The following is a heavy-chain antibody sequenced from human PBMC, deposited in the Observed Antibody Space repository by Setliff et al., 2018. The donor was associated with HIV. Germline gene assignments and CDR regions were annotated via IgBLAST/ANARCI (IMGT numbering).Heavy chain of an antibody. Sequence: SVKVSCKTSGGTLTNYVITWVRQAPGQGLEWMGIIIPMYNIPTYAQKFQGRVTITRDTSASTVYMELSSLRSEDTAMYYCARDHPGIAYWGQGTMVTVSS. CDR2: IIPMYNIP. CDR3: ARDHPGIAY. CDR1: GGTLTNYV. J-gene: IGHJ4*02. V-gene: IGHV1-69*04.